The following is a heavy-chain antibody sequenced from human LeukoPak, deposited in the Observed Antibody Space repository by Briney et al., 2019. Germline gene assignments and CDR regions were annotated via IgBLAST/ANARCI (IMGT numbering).Heavy chain of an antibody. CDR2: INPNSGGT. Sequence: ASVKVSCKASGYTFTGYYMHWVRQAPGQGLEWTGWINPNSGGTNYAQKFQGRVTMTRDTSISTAYMELSRLRSDDTAVYYCARIGVEMATILYFDYWGQGTLVTVSS. V-gene: IGHV1-2*02. CDR1: GYTFTGYY. D-gene: IGHD5-24*01. CDR3: ARIGVEMATILYFDY. J-gene: IGHJ4*02.